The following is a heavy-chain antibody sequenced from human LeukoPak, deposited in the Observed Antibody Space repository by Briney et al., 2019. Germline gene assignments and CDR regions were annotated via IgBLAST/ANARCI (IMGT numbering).Heavy chain of an antibody. CDR1: GGSISSGDYY. Sequence: SQTLSLTCTVSGGSISSGDYYRSWIRQPPGKGLGWIGYIYYSGSTSYNPSLKSRVTISVDTSKNQFSLKLSSVTAADTAVYYCARAPRFYYFDYWGQGTLVTVSS. CDR2: IYYSGST. V-gene: IGHV4-30-4*01. CDR3: ARAPRFYYFDY. J-gene: IGHJ4*02.